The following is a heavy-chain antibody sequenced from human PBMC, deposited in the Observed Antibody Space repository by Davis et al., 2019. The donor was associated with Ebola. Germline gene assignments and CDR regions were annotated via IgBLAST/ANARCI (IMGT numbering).Heavy chain of an antibody. CDR1: GYTFTSYG. CDR2: INPNSGGT. J-gene: IGHJ4*02. Sequence: ASVKVSCKASGYTFTSYGISWVRQAPGQGLEWMGWINPNSGGTNYAQKFQGRVTMTKNTSISTAYMELSSLRSEDTAVYYCARGKLTGRSGYYFDYWGQGTLVTVSS. V-gene: IGHV1-8*02. D-gene: IGHD1-14*01. CDR3: ARGKLTGRSGYYFDY.